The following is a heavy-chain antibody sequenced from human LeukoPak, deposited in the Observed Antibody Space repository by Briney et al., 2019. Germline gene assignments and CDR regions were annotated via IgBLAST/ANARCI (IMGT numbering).Heavy chain of an antibody. Sequence: SETLSLTCTVSGGSISSYYWSWIRQPPGKGLEWIGYIYYSGSTNYSPSLESRVTISVDTSKNQFSLKLSSVTAADTAVYYCAASRRDFDWSNWFDPWGQGTLVTVSS. V-gene: IGHV4-59*01. CDR1: GGSISSYY. D-gene: IGHD3-9*01. CDR3: AASRRDFDWSNWFDP. CDR2: IYYSGST. J-gene: IGHJ5*02.